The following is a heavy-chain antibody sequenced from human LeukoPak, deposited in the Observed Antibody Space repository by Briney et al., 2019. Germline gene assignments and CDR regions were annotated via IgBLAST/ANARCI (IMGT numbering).Heavy chain of an antibody. Sequence: GGSLRLSCAASGFTFSSYAMHWVRQAPGKGLEYVSAISSNGGSTYYANSVRGRFTISRDNSKNTLHLQMGSLRAEDMAVYYCARPDYDFWSGYRYWGQGTLVTVSS. CDR2: ISSNGGST. CDR1: GFTFSSYA. D-gene: IGHD3-3*01. V-gene: IGHV3-64*01. CDR3: ARPDYDFWSGYRY. J-gene: IGHJ4*02.